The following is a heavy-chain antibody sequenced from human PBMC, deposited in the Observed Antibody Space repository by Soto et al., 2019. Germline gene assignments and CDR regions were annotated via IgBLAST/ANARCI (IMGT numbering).Heavy chain of an antibody. Sequence: PSETLSLTCTVSGGSISSGDYYWSWIRQPPGKGLEWIGYIYYSGSTNYNPSLKSRVTISVDTSKNQFSLKLSSVTAADTAVYYCARSRRVAGTEVFDYWGQGTLVTVSS. D-gene: IGHD6-19*01. CDR1: GGSISSGDYY. CDR3: ARSRRVAGTEVFDY. J-gene: IGHJ4*02. CDR2: IYYSGST. V-gene: IGHV4-61*08.